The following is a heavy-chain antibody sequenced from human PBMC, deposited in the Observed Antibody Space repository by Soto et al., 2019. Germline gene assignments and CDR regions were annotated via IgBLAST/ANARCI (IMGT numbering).Heavy chain of an antibody. CDR1: GDSVSGSSSS. V-gene: IGHV6-1*01. Sequence: QVQLQQSGPGLVRPSQTLSLTCAISGDSVSGSSSSWNWIRQSPSRGLEWLGRTYYRSRWYNSYAISMKSRITISPDTSKNHFSLQLISVTPEDTAVYYCARNHDTSFDYRGQGTLVTVSS. J-gene: IGHJ4*02. D-gene: IGHD3-9*01. CDR2: TYYRSRWYN. CDR3: ARNHDTSFDY.